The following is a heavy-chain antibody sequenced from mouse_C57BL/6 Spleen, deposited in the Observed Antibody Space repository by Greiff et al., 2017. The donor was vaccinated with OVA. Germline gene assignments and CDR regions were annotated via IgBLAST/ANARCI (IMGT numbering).Heavy chain of an antibody. CDR3: ARESSYYSNLFAY. V-gene: IGHV1-64*01. CDR1: GYTFTSYW. D-gene: IGHD2-5*01. Sequence: QVQLQQPGAELVKPGASVKLSCKASGYTFTSYWMHWVKQRPGQGLEWIGMIHPNSGSTNYNEKFKSKATLTVDKSSSTAYMQLSSLSSEDSAVYYCARESSYYSNLFAYWGQGTLVTVSA. J-gene: IGHJ3*01. CDR2: IHPNSGST.